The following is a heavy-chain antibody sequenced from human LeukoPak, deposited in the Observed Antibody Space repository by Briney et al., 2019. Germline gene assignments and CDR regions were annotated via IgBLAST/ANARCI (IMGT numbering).Heavy chain of an antibody. CDR2: INHSGST. CDR1: GGSFSGYY. D-gene: IGHD2-15*01. Sequence: PSETLSLTCAVYGGSFSGYYWSWIRQPPGKGLEWIGEINHSGSTNYNPSLKSRVTISVDTSKNQFSLKLSSVTAADTAVYYCARVTRYCSGGSCYSGYDYWGQGTLVTVSS. V-gene: IGHV4-34*01. J-gene: IGHJ4*02. CDR3: ARVTRYCSGGSCYSGYDY.